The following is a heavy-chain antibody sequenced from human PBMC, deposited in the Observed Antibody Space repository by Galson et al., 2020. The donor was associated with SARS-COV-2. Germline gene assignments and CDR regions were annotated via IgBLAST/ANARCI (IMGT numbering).Heavy chain of an antibody. V-gene: IGHV3-43D*03. CDR2: ISWDGGST. Sequence: GGSMRLSCAASGFTFDDYAMHWVRQAPGKGLEWVSLISWDGGSTYYADSVKGRLTISRDNSKNYLYLQMNSLRPEDTALYYCAKDILPATYYCGIDVGGKGSRVTVSS. CDR3: AKDILPATYYCGIDV. J-gene: IGHJ6*04. CDR1: GFTFDDYA.